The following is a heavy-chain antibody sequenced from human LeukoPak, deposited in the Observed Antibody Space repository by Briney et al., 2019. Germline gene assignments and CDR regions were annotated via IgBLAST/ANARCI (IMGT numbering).Heavy chain of an antibody. D-gene: IGHD1-26*01. V-gene: IGHV3-64*01. CDR2: ISSNGGST. J-gene: IGHJ4*02. CDR3: AISWELQAPLHC. Sequence: PGGSLRLSCAASGFTFSSYAMHWVRQAPGKGLEYVSAISSNGGSTYYANSVKGRFTISRDNSKNTLYLQMGSLRAEDMAVYYCAISWELQAPLHCWGQGTLVTVSS. CDR1: GFTFSSYA.